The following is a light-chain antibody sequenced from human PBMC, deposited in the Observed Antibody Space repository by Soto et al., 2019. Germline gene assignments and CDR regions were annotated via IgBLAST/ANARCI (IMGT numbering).Light chain of an antibody. CDR1: SSDVGGYNY. CDR3: SSYTRSRAYV. Sequence: QSALTQPASVSGSPGQSITVSCTGTSSDVGGYNYVSWYQQQSGKAPKLMIHEVSNRPSGVSNRFSGSKSGNTASLTISGLQAEDEADYYCSSYTRSRAYVFGIGNKVTVL. J-gene: IGLJ1*01. V-gene: IGLV2-14*01. CDR2: EVS.